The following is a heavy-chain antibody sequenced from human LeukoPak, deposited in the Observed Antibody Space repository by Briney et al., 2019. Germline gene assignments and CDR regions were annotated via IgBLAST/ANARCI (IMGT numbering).Heavy chain of an antibody. CDR1: GDPIGGSY. CDR3: VKFGVDYDMGV. D-gene: IGHD3-16*01. CDR2: IHYSGRA. J-gene: IGHJ6*02. Sequence: PSETLSLTCTVSGDPIGGSYWTWVRQPPGQGLEWIGQIHYSGRADYNPSLKRRITISVDTSKNQMSLTLTSVTAADTAIYYCVKFGVDYDMGVWGQGTTVTVSS. V-gene: IGHV4-59*01.